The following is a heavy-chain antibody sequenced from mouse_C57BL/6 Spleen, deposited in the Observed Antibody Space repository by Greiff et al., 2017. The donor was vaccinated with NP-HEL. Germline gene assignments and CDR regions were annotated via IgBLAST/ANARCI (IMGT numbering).Heavy chain of an antibody. CDR1: GFNIKDYY. Sequence: EVKLEESGAELVRPGASVKLSCTASGFNIKDYYMHWVKQRPEQGLEWIGRIDPEDGDTEYAPKFQGKATMTADTSSNTAYLQLSSLTSEDTAVYYCTKKDSSGYKFAYWGQGTLVTVSA. V-gene: IGHV14-1*01. J-gene: IGHJ3*01. CDR3: TKKDSSGYKFAY. D-gene: IGHD3-2*02. CDR2: IDPEDGDT.